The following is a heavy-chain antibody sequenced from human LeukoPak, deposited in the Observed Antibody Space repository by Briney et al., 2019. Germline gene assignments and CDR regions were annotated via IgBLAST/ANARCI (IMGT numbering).Heavy chain of an antibody. CDR3: ARDLRDGYKWWFDP. J-gene: IGHJ5*02. V-gene: IGHV3-48*03. D-gene: IGHD5-24*01. CDR2: ISSRGSTI. CDR1: GFTFSSYE. Sequence: PGGSLRLSCAASGFTFSSYEMNWVRQAPGKGLEWVSYISSRGSTIYYADSVKGRFTISRDNAKNSLYLQMNSLRAEDTAVYYCARDLRDGYKWWFDPWGQGTLVTVSS.